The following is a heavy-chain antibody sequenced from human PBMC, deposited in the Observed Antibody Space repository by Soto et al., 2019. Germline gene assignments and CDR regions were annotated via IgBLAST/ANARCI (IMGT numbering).Heavy chain of an antibody. CDR3: TRVSCTGGSCYSIDS. D-gene: IGHD2-15*01. V-gene: IGHV1-46*03. CDR2: INPSNST. Sequence: ASVKVSCKASGYTFTGYYMHWVRQAPGQGLEWMGIINPSNSTTYAQKFQGRVTMTRDTSTSTVYMELSSLRSEDTAVYYCTRVSCTGGSCYSIDSWGQGTLVTVSS. J-gene: IGHJ4*02. CDR1: GYTFTGYY.